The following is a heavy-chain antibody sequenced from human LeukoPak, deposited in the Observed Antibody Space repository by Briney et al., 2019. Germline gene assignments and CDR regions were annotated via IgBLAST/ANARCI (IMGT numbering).Heavy chain of an antibody. J-gene: IGHJ4*02. D-gene: IGHD2-2*01. CDR2: ISSSSSAK. V-gene: IGHV3-48*04. Sequence: GGSLRLSCTAYGFTFSTYSMNWVRQAPGKGLEWVSYISSSSSAKFYADSVKGRFTISRDNAKNSLYLQMNSLRAEDTAVYYCAREVRSTSSHWGQGTLVTVSS. CDR1: GFTFSTYS. CDR3: AREVRSTSSH.